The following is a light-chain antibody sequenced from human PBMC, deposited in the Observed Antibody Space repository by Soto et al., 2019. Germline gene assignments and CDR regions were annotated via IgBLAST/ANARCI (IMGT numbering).Light chain of an antibody. CDR2: YDD. CDR1: SXNIGNNA. J-gene: IGLJ1*01. Sequence: QSVLTQPPSVSEAPRQRVTICCSGSSXNIGNNAVNWYQQLPGKAPKLLIYYDDLLPSGVSDRFSGSKSGTSASLAISGLQSEDEADYYCAAWDDSLNAYVFGTGTKVTVL. CDR3: AAWDDSLNAYV. V-gene: IGLV1-36*01.